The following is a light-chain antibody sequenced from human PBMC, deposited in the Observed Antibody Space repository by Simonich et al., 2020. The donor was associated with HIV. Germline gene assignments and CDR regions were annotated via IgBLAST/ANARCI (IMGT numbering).Light chain of an antibody. V-gene: IGKV3-15*01. CDR1: QSVATS. J-gene: IGKJ3*01. CDR3: QQYNNWPSPFT. Sequence: EIVLTQSPATLSLSPGERATLSCRASQSVATSLAWYHQKRGQAPRLLIHGASTRAAGIPARFSGSGSGTEFTLTISSLQSEDFAVYYCQQYNNWPSPFTFGPGTKVDIK. CDR2: GAS.